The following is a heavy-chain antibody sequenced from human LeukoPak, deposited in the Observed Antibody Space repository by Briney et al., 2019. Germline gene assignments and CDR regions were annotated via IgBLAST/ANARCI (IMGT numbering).Heavy chain of an antibody. CDR1: GYIFTSYA. V-gene: IGHV1-69*05. Sequence: GASVKVSCKTSGYIFTSYAISWVRQAPGQGLEWMGGIIPIFGTANYAQKFQGRVTITTDESTSTAYMELSSLRSEDTAVYYCARGPELERFDYWGQGTLVTVSS. CDR2: IIPIFGTA. CDR3: ARGPELERFDY. J-gene: IGHJ4*02. D-gene: IGHD1-1*01.